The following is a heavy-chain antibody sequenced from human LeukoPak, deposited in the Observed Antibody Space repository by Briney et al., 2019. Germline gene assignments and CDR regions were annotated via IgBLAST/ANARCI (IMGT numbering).Heavy chain of an antibody. CDR2: IYYTGNT. J-gene: IGHJ5*02. CDR3: AKKRDWFDP. CDR1: GGSISGYY. V-gene: IGHV4-59*03. Sequence: SETLSLTCTVSGGSISGYYWTWIRQPSGKGLEWIGYIYYTGNTNYNPSLKSRVTISVDTSKNQFSLRLSSVTAADTAVYYCAKKRDWFDPWGQGTLVTVSS.